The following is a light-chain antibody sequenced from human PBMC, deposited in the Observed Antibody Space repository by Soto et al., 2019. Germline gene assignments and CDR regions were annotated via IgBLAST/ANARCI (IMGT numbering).Light chain of an antibody. CDR3: SAYTPRSPLG. CDR2: EVR. V-gene: IGLV2-14*01. J-gene: IGLJ2*01. CDR1: MRDVGAYNL. Sequence: QSALTQPASVSGSAGQSITISCSGTMRDVGAYNLVSWYQQHPGTAPKLIIYEVRNRPSGISSRFSGSRSGNTASLTISGLQSEDGGNYYSSAYTPRSPLGFGGGPKLPVL.